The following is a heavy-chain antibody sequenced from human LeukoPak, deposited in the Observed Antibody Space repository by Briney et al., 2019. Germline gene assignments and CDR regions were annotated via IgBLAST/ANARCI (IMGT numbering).Heavy chain of an antibody. CDR3: AKVSGEMANNY. Sequence: GGSLRLSCAASGFAFSSYWMSWVRQAPGKGLEWVSAISGSGGSTYYADSVKGRFTISRDNFKNTLYLQMNSLRAEDTAVYYCAKVSGEMANNYWGQGTLVTVSS. CDR1: GFAFSSYW. D-gene: IGHD5-24*01. CDR2: ISGSGGST. J-gene: IGHJ4*02. V-gene: IGHV3-23*01.